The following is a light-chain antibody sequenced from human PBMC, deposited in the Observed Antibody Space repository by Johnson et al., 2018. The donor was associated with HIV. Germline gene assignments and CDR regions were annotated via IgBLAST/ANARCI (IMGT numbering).Light chain of an antibody. Sequence: SVLTQPPSMSAAPGQQVTISCSGSSSNIGNNYVSWYQQFPGTAPKLLIYDNNKRPSGIPDRFSGSKSGTSATLGITGLQTGDEADYYCGTWDSSLSAGYVFGTGTRVTVL. V-gene: IGLV1-51*01. J-gene: IGLJ1*01. CDR3: GTWDSSLSAGYV. CDR1: SSNIGNNY. CDR2: DNN.